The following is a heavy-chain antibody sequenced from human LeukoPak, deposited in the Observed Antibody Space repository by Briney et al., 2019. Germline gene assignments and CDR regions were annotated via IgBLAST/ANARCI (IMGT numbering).Heavy chain of an antibody. D-gene: IGHD6-13*01. CDR3: ARRTAAGTVFGY. CDR2: INDSGST. Sequence: SETLSLTCAVYGGSFSGYYWSWIREPPGKGLEGIGEINDSGSTNYNPSLKSRVAISVDTSKTQFSLKLSSVTAADTAVYYCARRTAAGTVFGYWGQGTLVTVSS. V-gene: IGHV4-34*01. J-gene: IGHJ4*02. CDR1: GGSFSGYY.